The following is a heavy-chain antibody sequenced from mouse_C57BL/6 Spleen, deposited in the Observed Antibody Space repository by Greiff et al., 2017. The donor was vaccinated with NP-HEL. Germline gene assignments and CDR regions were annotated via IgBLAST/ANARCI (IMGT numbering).Heavy chain of an antibody. CDR2: IDPSDSET. D-gene: IGHD2-1*01. J-gene: IGHJ2*01. CDR3: ARRRGNYTFDY. Sequence: QVQLKQPGAELVRPGSSVKLSCKASGYTFTSYWMHWVKQRPIQGLEWIGNIDPSDSETHYNQKFKDKATLTVDKSSSTAYMQLSSLTSEDSAVYYCARRRGNYTFDYWGQGTTLTVSS. CDR1: GYTFTSYW. V-gene: IGHV1-52*01.